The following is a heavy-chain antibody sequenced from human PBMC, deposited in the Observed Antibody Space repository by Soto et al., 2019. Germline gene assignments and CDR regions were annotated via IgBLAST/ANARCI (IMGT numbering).Heavy chain of an antibody. Sequence: QVQLLQSGAEVKKPGSSVRVSCEASGGTFRTYAISWVRQAPGQGLGWMGEIIPIFGKVNYAQKFQGRVTLTADESTTTVYMDLRSLTSEDTAVYYCAKGAVAGTPTSYYYYGMDVWGQGTTVTVS. J-gene: IGHJ6*02. CDR3: AKGAVAGTPTSYYYYGMDV. V-gene: IGHV1-69*12. D-gene: IGHD6-19*01. CDR1: GGTFRTYA. CDR2: IIPIFGKV.